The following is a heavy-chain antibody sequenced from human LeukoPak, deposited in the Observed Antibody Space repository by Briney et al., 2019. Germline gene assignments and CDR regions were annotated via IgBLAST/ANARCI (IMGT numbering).Heavy chain of an antibody. CDR3: ARARGRYIDFLDY. Sequence: KPSETLSLTCTVSGGSISSYYWSWIRQPPGKGLEWIRYIYYSGSTNYNPSLKSRVTISADTSKNQFSLRLTSVTAADTAVYYCARARGRYIDFLDYWGQGTLITVSS. V-gene: IGHV4-59*08. D-gene: IGHD3-9*01. CDR1: GGSISSYY. J-gene: IGHJ4*02. CDR2: IYYSGST.